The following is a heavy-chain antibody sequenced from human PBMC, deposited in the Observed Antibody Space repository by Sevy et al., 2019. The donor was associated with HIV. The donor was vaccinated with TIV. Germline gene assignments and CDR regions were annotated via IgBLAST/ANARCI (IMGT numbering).Heavy chain of an antibody. Sequence: SETLSLTCAVHDGSFSGYYWNWIRQLPGKGLEWIGEINESGITYYNPSLKSRVTISVDTSKKQFSLKLNSVTAADTAVYYCARDLFSGGNAVYGYWGQGTLVTVSS. J-gene: IGHJ4*02. CDR2: INESGIT. D-gene: IGHD2-15*01. CDR3: ARDLFSGGNAVYGY. CDR1: DGSFSGYY. V-gene: IGHV4-34*01.